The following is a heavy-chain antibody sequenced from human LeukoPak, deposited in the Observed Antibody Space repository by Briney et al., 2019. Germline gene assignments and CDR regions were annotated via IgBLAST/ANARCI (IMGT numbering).Heavy chain of an antibody. CDR2: ISWNSGSI. V-gene: IGHV3-9*01. CDR3: AKDSHDYGNY. Sequence: GGSLRLSCAASGFTFDDYAMHWVRQAPGKGLEWVSGISWNSGSIGYADSVKGRFTISRDNAKNSLYLQMNSLRAEDTALYYCAKDSHDYGNYWGQGTLVTVSS. D-gene: IGHD4-17*01. J-gene: IGHJ4*02. CDR1: GFTFDDYA.